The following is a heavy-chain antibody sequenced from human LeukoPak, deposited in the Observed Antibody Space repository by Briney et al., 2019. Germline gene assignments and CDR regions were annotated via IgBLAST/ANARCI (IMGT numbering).Heavy chain of an antibody. Sequence: ASVKVSCKASGYTFTSYDINWVRQATGQGLEWMGWMNPNSGNTIYAQKFQGRVTMTEDTSTDTAYMELSSLRSEDTAVYYCASNSAKEYYFDYWGQGTLVTVSS. CDR1: GYTFTSYD. J-gene: IGHJ4*02. V-gene: IGHV1-8*02. CDR2: MNPNSGNT. CDR3: ASNSAKEYYFDY. D-gene: IGHD1-7*01.